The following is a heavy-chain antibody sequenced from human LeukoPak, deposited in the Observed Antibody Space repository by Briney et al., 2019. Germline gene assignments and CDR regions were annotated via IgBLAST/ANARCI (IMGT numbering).Heavy chain of an antibody. CDR2: IRSSGGST. J-gene: IGHJ4*02. D-gene: IGHD1-26*01. Sequence: GGSLRLSCAASGFTFSSYAMSWVRQAPGKGLEWVSSIRSSGGSTFYADSVRGRFTISRDNSKNTLYLQMNSLRAEDTAVYYCAKLSGSYDGGYYWGQGTLVTVSS. CDR3: AKLSGSYDGGYY. CDR1: GFTFSSYA. V-gene: IGHV3-23*01.